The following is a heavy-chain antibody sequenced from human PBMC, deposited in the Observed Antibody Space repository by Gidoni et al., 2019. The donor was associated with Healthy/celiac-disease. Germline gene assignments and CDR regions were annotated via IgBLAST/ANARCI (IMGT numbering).Heavy chain of an antibody. D-gene: IGHD2-15*01. V-gene: IGHV1-18*01. Sequence: QVQLVQSGAEVKKPGASVTVSCKASGYTFSSYGISWVRQAPGQGLEWMGWISAYNGNTNYAQKLQGRVTMTTDTSTSTAYMELRSLRSDDTAVYYCARDNPRGVVVVDCDYWGQGTLVTVSS. CDR3: ARDNPRGVVVVDCDY. CDR1: GYTFSSYG. J-gene: IGHJ4*02. CDR2: ISAYNGNT.